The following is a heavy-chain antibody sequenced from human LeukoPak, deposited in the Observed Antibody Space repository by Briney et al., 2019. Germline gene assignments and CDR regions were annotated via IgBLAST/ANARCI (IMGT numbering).Heavy chain of an antibody. Sequence: PGGSLRLSCAASGFTFSSYGMSWVRQAPGKGLEWVSAISGSGGSTYYADSVKGRFTISRDNSKNTLYLQMNSLRAEDTAVCYCAKDRGATLVRGIDYWGQGTLVTVSS. D-gene: IGHD1-26*01. CDR3: AKDRGATLVRGIDY. V-gene: IGHV3-23*01. CDR1: GFTFSSYG. CDR2: ISGSGGST. J-gene: IGHJ4*02.